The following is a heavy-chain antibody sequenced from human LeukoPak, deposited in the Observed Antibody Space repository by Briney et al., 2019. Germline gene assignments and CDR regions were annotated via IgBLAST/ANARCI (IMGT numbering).Heavy chain of an antibody. CDR1: GGSVSSGRYY. D-gene: IGHD3-16*01. CDR3: AREALPKGGFDY. V-gene: IGHV4-61*01. CDR2: IYYSGST. J-gene: IGHJ4*02. Sequence: SETLSLTCTVSGGSVSSGRYYWSWIRQPPGKGLEWIGYIYYSGSTNYNPSLKSRVTISVDTSKNQFSLKLSSVTAADTAVYYCAREALPKGGFDYWGQGTLVTVSS.